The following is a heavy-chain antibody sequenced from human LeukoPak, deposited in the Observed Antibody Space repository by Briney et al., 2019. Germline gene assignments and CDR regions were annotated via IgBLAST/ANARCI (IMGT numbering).Heavy chain of an antibody. Sequence: SETLSLTCTVSGYSISSGYYWGWIRQPPGKGLEWIGSIYHSGSTYYNPSLKSRVTISVDTSKNQYSLKLSSVTAADTAVYYCARDNIVVVAATKAYYFDYWGQGTLVTVSS. CDR2: IYHSGST. V-gene: IGHV4-38-2*02. J-gene: IGHJ4*02. CDR1: GYSISSGYY. D-gene: IGHD2-15*01. CDR3: ARDNIVVVAATKAYYFDY.